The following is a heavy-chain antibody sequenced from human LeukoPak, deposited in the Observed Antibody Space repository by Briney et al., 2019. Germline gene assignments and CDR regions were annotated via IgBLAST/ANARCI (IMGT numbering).Heavy chain of an antibody. D-gene: IGHD3-22*01. CDR3: ARDPETYYYDSSGYYPFDY. CDR2: INPNSGGT. J-gene: IGHJ4*02. CDR1: GYTFTGYY. Sequence: ASVKVSCKASGYTFTGYYMHWVRQAPGQGLEWMGGINPNSGGTNYAQKFQGRVTMTRDTSISTAYMELSRLRSDDTAVYYCARDPETYYYDSSGYYPFDYWGQGTLVTVSS. V-gene: IGHV1-2*02.